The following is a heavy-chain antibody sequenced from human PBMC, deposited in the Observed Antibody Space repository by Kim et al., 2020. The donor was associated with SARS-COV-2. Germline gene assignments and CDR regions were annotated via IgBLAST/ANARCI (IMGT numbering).Heavy chain of an antibody. Sequence: SETLSLTCTVSGGSISSYYWSWIRQPPGKGLEWIGYMSYSGSTNCYPSLRSRVTMSVDTSKNQFSLKLSSVTAADTAVYYCAGHHLDSGGSFDYWGQGSLVTVSS. V-gene: IGHV4-59*01. CDR2: MSYSGST. J-gene: IGHJ4*02. CDR3: AGHHLDSGGSFDY. CDR1: GGSISSYY. D-gene: IGHD3-22*01.